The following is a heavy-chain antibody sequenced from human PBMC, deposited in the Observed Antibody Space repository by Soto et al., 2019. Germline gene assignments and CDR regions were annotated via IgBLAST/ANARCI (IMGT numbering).Heavy chain of an antibody. CDR2: IKSKTDGGAT. CDR3: STMQDGTAAILDY. V-gene: IGHV3-15*01. D-gene: IGHD2-2*02. CDR1: GFTFSNAW. J-gene: IGHJ4*02. Sequence: EVQLVESGGGLVKPGGSLRLSCAASGFTFSNAWMSWVRQAPGKGLEWVGRIKSKTDGGATDYAAPVKGRFTISRDDSKNTLYLQMNSLNTEDTAVYYCSTMQDGTAAILDYWGQGTLVTVSS.